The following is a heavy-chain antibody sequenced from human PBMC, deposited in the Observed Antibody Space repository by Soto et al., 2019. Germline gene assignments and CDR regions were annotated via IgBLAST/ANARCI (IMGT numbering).Heavy chain of an antibody. CDR1: VGTFSSYA. V-gene: IGHV1-69*12. CDR2: IIPIFGTA. D-gene: IGHD6-13*01. J-gene: IGHJ6*02. CDR3: ARVGGSSWYLCYYYYGMDV. Sequence: QVQLVQSGAEVKKPGSSVKVSCKASVGTFSSYAISWVRQAPGQGLEWMGGIIPIFGTANYAQKCQGRVPITADESTSTAYMELSSLRSEDTAVYYCARVGGSSWYLCYYYYGMDVWGQGTTVTVSS.